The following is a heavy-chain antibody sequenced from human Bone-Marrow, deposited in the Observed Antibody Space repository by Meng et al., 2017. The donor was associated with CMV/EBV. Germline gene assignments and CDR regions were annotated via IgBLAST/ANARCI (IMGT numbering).Heavy chain of an antibody. CDR2: ISYDGSNK. Sequence: GGSLRLSCAASGFTFSSYAMHWVRQAPGKGLEWVAVISYDGSNKYYADSVKGRFTISRDNSKNTLYLQMDTLRPEDTAVYYCVSGPPNVAHWGQGALVTGSS. D-gene: IGHD2-15*01. CDR3: VSGPPNVAH. V-gene: IGHV3-30-3*01. J-gene: IGHJ4*02. CDR1: GFTFSSYA.